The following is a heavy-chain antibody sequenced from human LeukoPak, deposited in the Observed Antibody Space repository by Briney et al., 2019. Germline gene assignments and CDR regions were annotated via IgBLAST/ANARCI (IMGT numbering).Heavy chain of an antibody. Sequence: NTSETLSLTCTVSGGSISSSSYYWGWIRQPPGKGLEWIGSIYYSGSTYYNPSLKSRVTISVDTSKNQFSLKLSSVTAADTAVYYCARHLGTVAGFYSRYYYYYMDVWGKGTTVTISS. CDR2: IYYSGST. CDR3: ARHLGTVAGFYSRYYYYYMDV. D-gene: IGHD4-23*01. V-gene: IGHV4-39*01. J-gene: IGHJ6*03. CDR1: GGSISSSSYY.